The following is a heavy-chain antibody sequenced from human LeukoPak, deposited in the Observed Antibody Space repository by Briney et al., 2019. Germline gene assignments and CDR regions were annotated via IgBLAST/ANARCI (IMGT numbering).Heavy chain of an antibody. V-gene: IGHV1-24*01. D-gene: IGHD3-22*01. CDR2: FDPEVVDK. J-gene: IGHJ3*02. CDR1: GNTLTEFS. CDR3: VAGVLVPIIVDHAFGI. Sequence: ASVRVSCKVSGNTLTEFSIHWVRQSPGEGLEWMGGFDPEVVDKAYAQKFQGRVTMTEDTSSDTAYMELRSLSSEDTAVYYCVAGVLVPIIVDHAFGIWGQGTVVTVSS.